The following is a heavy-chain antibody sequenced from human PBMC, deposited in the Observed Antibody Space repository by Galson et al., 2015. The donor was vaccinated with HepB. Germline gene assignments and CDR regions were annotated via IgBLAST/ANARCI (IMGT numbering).Heavy chain of an antibody. D-gene: IGHD3-22*01. V-gene: IGHV3-73*01. CDR1: GFTFSGSA. J-gene: IGHJ4*02. Sequence: SLRLSCAASGFTFSGSAMHWVRQASGKGLEWVGRIRSKANSYATAYAASVKGRFTISRDDSKNTAYLQMNSLKTEDTAVYYCTSPRIRGLDRAEYFDYWGQGTLVTVSS. CDR2: IRSKANSYAT. CDR3: TSPRIRGLDRAEYFDY.